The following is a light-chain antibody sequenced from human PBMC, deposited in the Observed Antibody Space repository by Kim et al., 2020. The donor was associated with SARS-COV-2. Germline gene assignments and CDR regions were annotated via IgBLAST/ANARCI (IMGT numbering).Light chain of an antibody. Sequence: QNATLTCTGNSNNVGNEGAAWLQHHQGHPPKLLSYRNNNRPSGISERLSASRSGNTASLTITGLQPEDEADYYCSAWDSSLSAWVFGGGTQLTVL. CDR1: SNNVGNEG. CDR3: SAWDSSLSAWV. J-gene: IGLJ3*02. CDR2: RNN. V-gene: IGLV10-54*01.